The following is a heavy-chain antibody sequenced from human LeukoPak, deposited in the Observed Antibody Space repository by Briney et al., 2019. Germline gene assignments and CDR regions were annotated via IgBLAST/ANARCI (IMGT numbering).Heavy chain of an antibody. CDR3: TRGAGWLIDY. Sequence: SETLSLTCIISGGSIGPYYWSWIRQPPGKGLEWIGYIYYSGSTNYNPSLKSRVTISVDTSKNQFSLKLSSVTTADTAVYYCTRGAGWLIDYWGQGILVNVSS. V-gene: IGHV4-59*01. J-gene: IGHJ4*02. D-gene: IGHD3-16*01. CDR1: GGSIGPYY. CDR2: IYYSGST.